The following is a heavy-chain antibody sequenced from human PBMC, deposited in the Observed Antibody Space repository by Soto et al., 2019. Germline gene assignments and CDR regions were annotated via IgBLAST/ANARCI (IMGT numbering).Heavy chain of an antibody. V-gene: IGHV4-39*01. CDR2: IYYSGRT. CDR3: ARLEGGAAADRPLDY. CDR1: SGSVRSSSYY. Sequence: QLRLQESGPGLVKSSEPLSLTCTVSSGSVRSSSYYWGWIRQPPGKGLEWIARIYYSGRTHNNPALKSRVPMFLDKYTNQFALKTSSVTDADTAVYYCARLEGGAAADRPLDYWGQGTLVTVSS. J-gene: IGHJ4*02. D-gene: IGHD6-13*01.